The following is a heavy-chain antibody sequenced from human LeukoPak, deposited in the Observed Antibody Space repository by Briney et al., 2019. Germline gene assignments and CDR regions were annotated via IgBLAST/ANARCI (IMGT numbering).Heavy chain of an antibody. Sequence: PGRSLRLSCAASGFTFSSYAMHWVRQAPGKGLEWVAVISYDGSNKYYADSVKGRFAISRDNSKNTLYLQMNSLRAEDTAVYYCARGGDYGDYSRAFDIWGQGTMVTVSS. D-gene: IGHD4-17*01. CDR1: GFTFSSYA. V-gene: IGHV3-30*09. J-gene: IGHJ3*02. CDR2: ISYDGSNK. CDR3: ARGGDYGDYSRAFDI.